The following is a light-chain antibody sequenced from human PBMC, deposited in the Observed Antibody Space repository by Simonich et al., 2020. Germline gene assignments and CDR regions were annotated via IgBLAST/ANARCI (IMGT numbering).Light chain of an antibody. CDR1: SSNIGSNY. CDR3: AAWDDSLNGVV. J-gene: IGLJ2*01. V-gene: IGLV1-47*01. CDR2: RNN. Sequence: QSVLTQPPSASGTPGQRVTISCSGSSSNIGSNYVYWYQQLPGTAPKLLIYRNNQRPSGVPDRFSGSKSGTSASRAISGLQSEDEADYYCAAWDDSLNGVVFGGGTKLTVL.